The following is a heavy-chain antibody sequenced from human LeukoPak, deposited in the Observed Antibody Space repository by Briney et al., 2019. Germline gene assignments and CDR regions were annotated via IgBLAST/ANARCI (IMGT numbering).Heavy chain of an antibody. Sequence: GGSLRLSCVSSGFIFRSYAVTWVRQAPGKGLDWVSSITANGDSTYYADSVKGRFTISRDNAKNTLYLQMNSLRAEDTAVYYCARGLGYCSSTSCGGSAFDYWGQGTLVTVSS. CDR2: ITANGDST. CDR3: ARGLGYCSSTSCGGSAFDY. J-gene: IGHJ4*02. CDR1: GFIFRSYA. D-gene: IGHD2-2*01. V-gene: IGHV3-23*01.